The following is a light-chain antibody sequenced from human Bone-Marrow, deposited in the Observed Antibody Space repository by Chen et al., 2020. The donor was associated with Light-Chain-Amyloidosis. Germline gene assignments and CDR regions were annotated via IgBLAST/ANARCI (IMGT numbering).Light chain of an antibody. CDR1: SSYVGGDNH. CDR2: EVT. CDR3: SAYTITNTLN. Sequence: QSALTQPTSVSGSPGQSITISCTGISSYVGGDNHVSWYQQHPDKAPKLMIYEVTNLPYWITDRFSGSKSDTTASLTNSWLHTVEAADYFCSAYTITNTLNFGGGTKVTVL. J-gene: IGLJ1*01. V-gene: IGLV2-14*01.